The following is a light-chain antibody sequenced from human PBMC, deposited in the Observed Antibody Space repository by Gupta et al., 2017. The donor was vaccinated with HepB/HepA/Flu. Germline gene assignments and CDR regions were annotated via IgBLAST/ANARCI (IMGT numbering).Light chain of an antibody. J-gene: IGKJ1*01. Sequence: DIVLTQSPATLSLSPGERATLSCRASQSVYSSLAWYQQKTGQAPRIIMYDASKRANGIPAVFSGSEYGTDFTLAIGILEPEDFAVYYGQGRGNGPRTFGHGTKVEIK. CDR1: QSVYSS. CDR2: DAS. V-gene: IGKV3-11*01. CDR3: QGRGNGPRT.